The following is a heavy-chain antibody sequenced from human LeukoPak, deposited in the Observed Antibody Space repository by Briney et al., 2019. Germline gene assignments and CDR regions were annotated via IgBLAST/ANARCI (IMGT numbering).Heavy chain of an antibody. CDR2: TNSGGSVT. CDR1: GFTFSGHW. Sequence: GGSLRLSCAVSGFTFSGHWMFWVRQAPGKGLEWVSSTNSGGSVTGYTDSVKGRFTISRDNAKNSLYLQMNSLRAEDTAVYYCASPASYSGSYLGFDYWGQGTLVTVSS. J-gene: IGHJ4*02. V-gene: IGHV3-74*01. CDR3: ASPASYSGSYLGFDY. D-gene: IGHD1-26*01.